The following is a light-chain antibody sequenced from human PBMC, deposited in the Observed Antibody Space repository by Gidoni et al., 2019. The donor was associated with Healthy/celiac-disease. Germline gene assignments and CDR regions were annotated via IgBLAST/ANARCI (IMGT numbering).Light chain of an antibody. Sequence: DIQMPLSPSSLSASVGDRVTITCQASQDISIYLNWYQQKPGKAPKLLIYDASNLETGVPSRFSGSGSGTDFTFTISSLQPEDIATYYCQQYDNLALTFXGXTKVEIK. V-gene: IGKV1-33*01. CDR3: QQYDNLALT. J-gene: IGKJ4*02. CDR2: DAS. CDR1: QDISIY.